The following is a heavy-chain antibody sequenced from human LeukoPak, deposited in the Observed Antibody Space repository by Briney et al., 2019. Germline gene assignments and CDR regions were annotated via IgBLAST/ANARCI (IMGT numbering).Heavy chain of an antibody. CDR2: IYYSGST. CDR3: ARRGYSYGYYHDY. CDR1: GSSISSYY. Sequence: PSETLSLTCTVSGSSISSYYWSWIRQPPGKGLEWIGYIYYSGSTNYNPSLTCRLTISVVTAKNQFSLKLSSVTAADTAVYYCARRGYSYGYYHDYWGQGTLVTVSS. D-gene: IGHD5-18*01. J-gene: IGHJ4*02. V-gene: IGHV4-59*08.